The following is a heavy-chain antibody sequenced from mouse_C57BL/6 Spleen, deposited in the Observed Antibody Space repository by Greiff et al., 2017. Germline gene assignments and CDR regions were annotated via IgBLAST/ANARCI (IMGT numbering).Heavy chain of an antibody. J-gene: IGHJ4*01. CDR1: GFTFTAYY. Sequence: EVKLMESGGGLVQPGGSLSLSCAASGFTFTAYYMSWVRQPPGKALEWLGFLRHKANGYTTEYSASVKGRFTISRDNSQSILYLQMNALRAEDSATYYCARDHLSYAMDYWGQGTSVTVSS. CDR3: ARDHLSYAMDY. V-gene: IGHV7-3*01. CDR2: LRHKANGYTT.